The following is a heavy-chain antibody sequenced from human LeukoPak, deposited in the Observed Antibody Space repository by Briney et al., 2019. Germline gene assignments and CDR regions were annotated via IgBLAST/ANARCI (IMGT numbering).Heavy chain of an antibody. J-gene: IGHJ3*02. D-gene: IGHD3-22*01. Sequence: SETLALTCTVSGGSISSGDYYWGWIRQSPGKGLERIGYIYYSGSTYYNPSLKSRVTISVDTSKNQFSLKLSSVTAADTAVYYCANYDSSGSKNDAFDIWGQGTMVTVSS. CDR2: IYYSGST. CDR1: GGSISSGDYY. CDR3: ANYDSSGSKNDAFDI. V-gene: IGHV4-30-4*08.